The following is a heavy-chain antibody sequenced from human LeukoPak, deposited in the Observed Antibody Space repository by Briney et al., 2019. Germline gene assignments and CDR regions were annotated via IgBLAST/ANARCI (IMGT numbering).Heavy chain of an antibody. CDR1: GDSISSSSYY. Sequence: PSETLSLTCTVSGDSISSSSYYWGWIRQPPGKGLEWIGYIYYSGSTYYNPSLKSRVTISVDTSKNQFSLKLSSVTAADTAVYYCATSQGSGSYAGTFDYWGQGTLVTVSS. CDR3: ATSQGSGSYAGTFDY. V-gene: IGHV4-30-4*08. CDR2: IYYSGST. J-gene: IGHJ4*02. D-gene: IGHD1-26*01.